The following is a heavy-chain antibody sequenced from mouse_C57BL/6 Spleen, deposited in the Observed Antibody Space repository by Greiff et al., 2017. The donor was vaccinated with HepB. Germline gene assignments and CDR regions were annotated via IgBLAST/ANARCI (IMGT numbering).Heavy chain of an antibody. D-gene: IGHD4-1*01. V-gene: IGHV1-82*01. CDR3: ARGLTGTRGY. CDR2: IYPGDGDT. Sequence: VKLQESGPELVKPGASVKISCKASGYAFSSSWMNWVKQRPGKGLEWIGRIYPGDGDTNYNGKFKGKATLTADKSSSTAYMQLSSLTSEDSAVYFCARGLTGTRGYWGQGTTLTVSS. CDR1: GYAFSSSW. J-gene: IGHJ2*01.